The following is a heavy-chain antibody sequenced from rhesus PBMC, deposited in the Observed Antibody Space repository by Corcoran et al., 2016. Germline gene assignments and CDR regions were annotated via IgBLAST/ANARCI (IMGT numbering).Heavy chain of an antibody. CDR2: ISGMGGSP. J-gene: IGHJ4*01. Sequence: QLQLQESGPGLVKPSETLSLTCAVSGGSISSNYWSWIRQPPGKGLEWIGRISGMGGSPDYNPSLKSRVTIATDTSKNQFSLKLSSVTAADRAVYYCARDRVTIFGVVITFDYWGQGVLVTVSS. CDR1: GGSISSNY. D-gene: IGHD3-3*01. V-gene: IGHV4-173*01. CDR3: ARDRVTIFGVVITFDY.